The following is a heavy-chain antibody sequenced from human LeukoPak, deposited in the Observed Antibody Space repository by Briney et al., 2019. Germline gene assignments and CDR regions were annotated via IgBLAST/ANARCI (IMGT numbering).Heavy chain of an antibody. D-gene: IGHD6-19*01. CDR3: ARHIAVAGTCYCYYGMDV. CDR2: TDPSDPYI. Sequence: ECSKISCKASGYSITSYWIRWVRQLPGKGLERMVRTDPSDPYIDCTPCLQGQFTISADKSINTANLQWVSLKASDAAMYYCARHIAVAGTCYCYYGMDVWGKGTTVTVSS. CDR1: GYSITSYW. J-gene: IGHJ6*04. V-gene: IGHV5-10-1*04.